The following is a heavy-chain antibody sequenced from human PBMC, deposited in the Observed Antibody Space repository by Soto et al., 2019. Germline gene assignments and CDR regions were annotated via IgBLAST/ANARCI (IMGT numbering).Heavy chain of an antibody. CDR1: GGSFSGYY. Sequence: SETLSLTCAVYGGSFSGYYWSWIRQPPGKGLEWIGEINHSGSTNYNPSLKSRVTISVDTSKNQFSLKLSSVTAADTAVYYCARCIAAAGLDSVNWFDPWGQGTLVTVSS. D-gene: IGHD6-13*01. V-gene: IGHV4-34*01. CDR3: ARCIAAAGLDSVNWFDP. J-gene: IGHJ5*02. CDR2: INHSGST.